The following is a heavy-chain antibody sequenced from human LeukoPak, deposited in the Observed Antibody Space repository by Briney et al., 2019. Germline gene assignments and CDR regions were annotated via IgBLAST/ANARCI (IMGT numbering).Heavy chain of an antibody. CDR3: AKDYRFWSGSSYDAFDI. CDR1: GFNFNIYS. D-gene: IGHD3-3*01. CDR2: ISSSSDTK. J-gene: IGHJ3*02. V-gene: IGHV3-48*01. Sequence: GGSLRLSCAGAGFNFNIYSMNWVRQAPGKGLEWISYISSSSDTKWYADSVRGRFSISRDNDKNSLYLQMSSLRAEDTAVYYCAKDYRFWSGSSYDAFDIWGQGTMVTVSS.